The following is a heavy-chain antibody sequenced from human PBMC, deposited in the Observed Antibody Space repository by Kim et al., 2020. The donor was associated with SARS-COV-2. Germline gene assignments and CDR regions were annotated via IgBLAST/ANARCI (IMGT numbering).Heavy chain of an antibody. V-gene: IGHV4-34*01. D-gene: IGHD5-12*01. Sequence: YHPSLKSRVTISVDPSKNQFSLTLSSVTAADTAVYYCAREGRWLQNAFDIWGQGTMVTVSS. CDR3: AREGRWLQNAFDI. J-gene: IGHJ3*02.